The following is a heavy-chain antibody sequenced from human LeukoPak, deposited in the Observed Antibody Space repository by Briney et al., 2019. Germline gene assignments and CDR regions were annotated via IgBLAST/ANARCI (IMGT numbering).Heavy chain of an antibody. D-gene: IGHD3-3*01. Sequence: SVKVSFKASGGTFSSYAICWARQAPGQGLEWMGRIIPILGIANYAQKFQGRVTITADKSTSTAYMELSSLRSEDTAVYYCARRRGVSNYDFWSGYGMDVWGQGTTVTVSS. CDR2: IIPILGIA. J-gene: IGHJ6*02. CDR3: ARRRGVSNYDFWSGYGMDV. CDR1: GGTFSSYA. V-gene: IGHV1-69*04.